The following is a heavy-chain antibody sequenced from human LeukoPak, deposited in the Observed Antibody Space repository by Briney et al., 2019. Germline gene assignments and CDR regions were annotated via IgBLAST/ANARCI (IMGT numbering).Heavy chain of an antibody. CDR2: INHSGST. Sequence: PSETLSLTCAVYGGSFSGYYWSWIRQPPGKGREWIGEINHSGSTSYNPSLKSRVTISVDTSKNQFSLKLRSVTAADTAVYYCASGPLNYGSGRNDYWGQGTLVTVSS. CDR3: ASGPLNYGSGRNDY. CDR1: GGSFSGYY. J-gene: IGHJ4*02. V-gene: IGHV4-34*01. D-gene: IGHD3-10*01.